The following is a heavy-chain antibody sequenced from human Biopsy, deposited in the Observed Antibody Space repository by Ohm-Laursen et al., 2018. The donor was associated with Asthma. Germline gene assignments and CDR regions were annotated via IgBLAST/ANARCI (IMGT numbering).Heavy chain of an antibody. CDR2: ISFDGSNK. Sequence: SLRLSCAASGFTFSSYGMHWVRQAPGKGLDWVAVISFDGSNKNYTDSVKGRFTISRDNSRNTLHLQMNRLRAEDTAVYYCAKDVFPGWELRRGPDYWGQGTLVTVSS. J-gene: IGHJ4*02. D-gene: IGHD1-26*01. CDR3: AKDVFPGWELRRGPDY. V-gene: IGHV3-30*18. CDR1: GFTFSSYG.